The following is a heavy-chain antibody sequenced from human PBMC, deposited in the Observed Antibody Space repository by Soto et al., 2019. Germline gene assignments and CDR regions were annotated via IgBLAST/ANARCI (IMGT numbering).Heavy chain of an antibody. CDR3: ARLKYSSSWYDY. Sequence: ASVKVSCKASGYTFTSYDSSWVRQATGQGLEWMGWMNPNSGNTGYAQKFQGRVTMTRNTSISTAYMELSSLRSEDTAVYYCARLKYSSSWYDYWGQGTLVTVSS. J-gene: IGHJ4*02. V-gene: IGHV1-8*01. D-gene: IGHD6-13*01. CDR2: MNPNSGNT. CDR1: GYTFTSYD.